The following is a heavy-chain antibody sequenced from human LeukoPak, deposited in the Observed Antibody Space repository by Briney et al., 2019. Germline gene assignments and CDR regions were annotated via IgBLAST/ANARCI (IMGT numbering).Heavy chain of an antibody. Sequence: SVKVSCKASRGTFSNLAFSWVRHAPGQGLEWMGGIIPAFGTPSYPQRFHGRVTISTDESTSSVYMELSGLRSEDRAVYYCSSRGGSTSSLDSWGQGTLV. CDR3: SSRGGSTSSLDS. D-gene: IGHD6-6*01. V-gene: IGHV1-69*05. CDR1: RGTFSNLA. J-gene: IGHJ4*02. CDR2: IIPAFGTP.